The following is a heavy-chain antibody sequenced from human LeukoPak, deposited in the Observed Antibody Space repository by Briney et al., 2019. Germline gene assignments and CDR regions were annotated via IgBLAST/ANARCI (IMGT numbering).Heavy chain of an antibody. CDR3: ARGIYCSGGSCYPTTGAFDI. J-gene: IGHJ3*02. CDR2: IIPIFGTA. V-gene: IGHV1-69*05. CDR1: GGTFSSYA. Sequence: GASVKVSCKASGGTFSSYAISWVRQAPGQGLEWMGGIIPIFGTANYAQKFQGRVTITTDESTSTAYMELSSLRSEDTAVYYCARGIYCSGGSCYPTTGAFDIWGQGTMVTVSS. D-gene: IGHD2-15*01.